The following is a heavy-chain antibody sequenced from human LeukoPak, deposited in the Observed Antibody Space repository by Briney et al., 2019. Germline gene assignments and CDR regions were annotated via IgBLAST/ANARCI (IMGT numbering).Heavy chain of an antibody. CDR1: GFTFSSYG. CDR2: ISGNGGST. CDR3: AKATGYLL. V-gene: IGHV3-23*01. J-gene: IGHJ4*02. Sequence: GGSLRLSCTASGFTFSSYGMDWVRQAPGKGLEWVSVISGNGGSTYYADSVKGRFSISRDNSENTLYLQMNSLRAEDTAVYYCAKATGYLLWGQGTLVTVSS. D-gene: IGHD1-14*01.